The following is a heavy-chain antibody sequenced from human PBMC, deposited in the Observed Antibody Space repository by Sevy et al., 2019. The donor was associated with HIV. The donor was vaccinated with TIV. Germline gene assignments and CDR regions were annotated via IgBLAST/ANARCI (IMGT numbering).Heavy chain of an antibody. CDR2: IYYNGHT. CDR3: AREAGGYDYDYGMDV. V-gene: IGHV4-39*02. Sequence: SETLSLTCSISGGTIVSSGHYWGWIRQTPGKGLEWIGSIYYNGHTFYTPSLKSRLTISIDTSKNQFSLTLSSVTVADTAVYFCAREAGGYDYDYGMDVWGQGTTVRLL. D-gene: IGHD5-12*01. J-gene: IGHJ6*02. CDR1: GGTIVSSGHY.